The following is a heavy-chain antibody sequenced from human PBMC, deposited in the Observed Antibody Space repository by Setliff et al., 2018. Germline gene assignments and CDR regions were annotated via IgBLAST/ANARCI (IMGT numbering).Heavy chain of an antibody. CDR3: ARVFYYGRPFDI. CDR2: FDPEDGET. J-gene: IGHJ3*02. D-gene: IGHD3-10*01. V-gene: IGHV1-24*01. CDR1: GYTLTELS. Sequence: GASVKVSCKVSGYTLTELSRHWVRQAPGKGLEWMGGFDPEDGETIYAQKFQGRVTMTEDTSTDTAYMELSSLRSEDTAVYYCARVFYYGRPFDIWGQGTMVTVSS.